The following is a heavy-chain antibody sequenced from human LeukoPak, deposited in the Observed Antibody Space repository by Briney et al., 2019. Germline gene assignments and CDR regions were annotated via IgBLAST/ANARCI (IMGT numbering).Heavy chain of an antibody. V-gene: IGHV3-21*01. CDR2: ITSSGTYT. D-gene: IGHD1-26*01. J-gene: IGHJ6*03. CDR3: ARDPYSGNYGTYYYYYMDV. Sequence: GGSLRLSCVASGFTFSSRDWMTWVRQAPGKAMEWVSSITSSGTYTFYADSVKGRFTISRDNAKNSLYLQMDSLGPEDTAVYYCARDPYSGNYGTYYYYYMDVWGKGTTVTISS. CDR1: GFTFSSRDW.